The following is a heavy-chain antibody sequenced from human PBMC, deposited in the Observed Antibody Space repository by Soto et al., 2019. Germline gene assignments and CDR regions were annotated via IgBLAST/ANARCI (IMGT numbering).Heavy chain of an antibody. CDR1: GDSISSSSYY. J-gene: IGHJ4*02. D-gene: IGHD6-13*01. V-gene: IGHV4-39*01. CDR3: ARHGDSCSWYLSSAFDY. CDR2: IYYSGST. Sequence: QLQLQESGTGLVKPSETLSLTCTVSGDSISSSSYYWGWIRQPPGKGLEWIGSIYYSGSTYYNPSLKSRVTISVDTSKNQFSLKLSSVTAADTAVYYCARHGDSCSWYLSSAFDYWGQGTLVTVSS.